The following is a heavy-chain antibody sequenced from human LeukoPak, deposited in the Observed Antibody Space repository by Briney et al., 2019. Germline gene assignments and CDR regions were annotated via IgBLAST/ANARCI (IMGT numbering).Heavy chain of an antibody. Sequence: GGSLRLSCAASGFTFSSYSMNWVRQAPGKGLEWVSYISSSSSTIYYADSVKGRFTISRDNAKNSLYLQMNSLRSDDTAVYYCARDFYKTVGATWLMKFDPWGQGTLVTVSS. J-gene: IGHJ5*02. CDR2: ISSSSSTI. V-gene: IGHV3-48*01. CDR1: GFTFSSYS. D-gene: IGHD1-26*01. CDR3: ARDFYKTVGATWLMKFDP.